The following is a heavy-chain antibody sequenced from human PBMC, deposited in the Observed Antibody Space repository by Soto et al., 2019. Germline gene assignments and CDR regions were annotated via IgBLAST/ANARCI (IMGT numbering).Heavy chain of an antibody. J-gene: IGHJ6*02. CDR2: IKSKTDGGTT. CDR3: TTGYCSGGSCYGSHYYYGMDV. Sequence: EVQLVESGGGLVKPGGSLRLSCAASGFTFSNAWMNWVRQAPGKGLEWVGRIKSKTDGGTTDYAAPVKGRFTISRDDSKNTLYLQMNSLKTEDTAVYYCTTGYCSGGSCYGSHYYYGMDVWGQGTTVTVSS. D-gene: IGHD2-15*01. V-gene: IGHV3-15*07. CDR1: GFTFSNAW.